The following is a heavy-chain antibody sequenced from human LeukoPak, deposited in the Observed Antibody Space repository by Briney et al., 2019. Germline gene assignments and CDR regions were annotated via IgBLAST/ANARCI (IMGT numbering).Heavy chain of an antibody. CDR3: ASQTYDFWSGYHFDY. J-gene: IGHJ4*02. V-gene: IGHV4-30-4*01. Sequence: SETLSLTCTVSGGSISSGDYYWCWLRQPPGKGLEWIGYIYYSGSTYYNPSLKSRVTISVDTSKDQFSLKLSSVTAADTAVYYCASQTYDFWSGYHFDYWGQGTLVTVSS. CDR1: GGSISSGDYY. CDR2: IYYSGST. D-gene: IGHD3-3*01.